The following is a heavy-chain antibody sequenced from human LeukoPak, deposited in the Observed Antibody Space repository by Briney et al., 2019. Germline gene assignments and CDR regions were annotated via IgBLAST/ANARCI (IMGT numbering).Heavy chain of an antibody. CDR3: ASLYGSGSYALQNFDY. V-gene: IGHV3-7*01. CDR1: GFTFSSYW. D-gene: IGHD3-10*01. CDR2: IKQDGSEK. J-gene: IGHJ4*02. Sequence: GGSLRLSCAASGFTFSSYWMSWVRQAPGKGLEWVANIKQDGSEKYYVDSVKGRFTISRDNAKNSLYLQMNSLRAEDTAVYYCASLYGSGSYALQNFDYWGQGTLVTVSS.